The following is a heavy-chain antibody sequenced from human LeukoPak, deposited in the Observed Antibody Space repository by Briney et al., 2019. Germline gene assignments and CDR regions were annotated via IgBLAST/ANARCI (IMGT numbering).Heavy chain of an antibody. CDR2: IKSKTKGWST. J-gene: IGHJ4*01. D-gene: IGHD3-22*01. CDR1: GFTLSNAW. CDR3: TTVMYFYDSSGYSHFYFDY. V-gene: IGHV3-15*01. Sequence: GGSLRLSCAASGFTLSNAWMSWVRQAPGKGLEWVGRIKSKTKGWSTDYGAPVKGRFTISRDDSKNTMYMQMNSLKTEETAVYYCTTVMYFYDSSGYSHFYFDYWGQGTLVTVSS.